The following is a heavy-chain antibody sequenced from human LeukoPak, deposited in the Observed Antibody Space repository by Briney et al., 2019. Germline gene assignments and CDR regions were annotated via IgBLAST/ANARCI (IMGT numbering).Heavy chain of an antibody. Sequence: SETLSLTCTVSGGSISSYSWSWIRQPAGKGLEWIGRIYTSGSTNYNPSLKSRVTISVDKSKNQFSLKLSSVTAADTAVYYCARVYPTYSSGWFFDYWGQGTLVTVSS. CDR3: ARVYPTYSSGWFFDY. CDR2: IYTSGST. V-gene: IGHV4-4*07. J-gene: IGHJ4*02. D-gene: IGHD6-19*01. CDR1: GGSISSYS.